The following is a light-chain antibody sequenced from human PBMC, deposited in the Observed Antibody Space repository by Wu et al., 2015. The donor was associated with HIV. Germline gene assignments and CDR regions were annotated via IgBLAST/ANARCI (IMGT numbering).Light chain of an antibody. CDR3: QQHSSWPLT. V-gene: IGKV3-11*01. CDR2: DVS. J-gene: IGKJ5*01. Sequence: EVVLTQSPATLSLSPGERATLSCRASHSVGSHIAWYQQKPGQAPRLLIYDVSNRATAIPARFSGSGSETDFTLTINSLEPEDFAVYYCQQHSSWPLTFGQGTRLEIK. CDR1: HSVGSH.